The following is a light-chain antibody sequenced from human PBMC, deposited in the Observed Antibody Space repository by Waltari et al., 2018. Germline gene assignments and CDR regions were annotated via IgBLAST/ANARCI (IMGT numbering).Light chain of an antibody. V-gene: IGLV2-11*01. CDR1: GSDY. CDR2: AVS. Sequence: QSALTQPRSVSGSAGQSVTISCTGTGSDYVSWYQQLPGKAPKLVIYAVSKRPSGVPDRFSGSKSGTSASLTVSGLQAEDEADYYCCSFEDTWVFGGGTKLTVL. CDR3: CSFEDTWV. J-gene: IGLJ3*02.